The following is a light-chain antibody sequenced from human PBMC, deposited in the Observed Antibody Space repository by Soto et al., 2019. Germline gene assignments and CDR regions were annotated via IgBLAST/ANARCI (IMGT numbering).Light chain of an antibody. Sequence: DIVMTQSPVTLSVSPGERATLSCRASQSVSSNLAWYQQKPGQAPRLLIYGASTRATGVPARFSGSGSGTEFTLTISSLQSEDFAVYYCQQYNNWPPYTCGQGTKLEIK. V-gene: IGKV3-15*01. J-gene: IGKJ2*01. CDR2: GAS. CDR1: QSVSSN. CDR3: QQYNNWPPYT.